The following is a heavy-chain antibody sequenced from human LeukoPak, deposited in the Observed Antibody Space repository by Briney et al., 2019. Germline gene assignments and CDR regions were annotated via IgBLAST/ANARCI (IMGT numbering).Heavy chain of an antibody. J-gene: IGHJ6*03. D-gene: IGHD5-12*01. CDR3: ARLYSGYAGHYYMDV. CDR1: GYTFTGYY. CDR2: INPNSGGT. V-gene: IGHV1-2*02. Sequence: AASVKVSCKASGYTFTGYYMHWVRQAPGQGPEWMGWINPNSGGTNYAQKFQGRVTMTRDTSISTAYMELSRLRSDDTAVYYCARLYSGYAGHYYMDVWGKGTTVTVSS.